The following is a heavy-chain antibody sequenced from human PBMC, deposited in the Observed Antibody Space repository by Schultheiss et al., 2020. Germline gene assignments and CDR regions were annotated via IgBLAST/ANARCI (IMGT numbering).Heavy chain of an antibody. CDR1: GFTFSSYS. D-gene: IGHD4-17*01. V-gene: IGHV3-21*04. Sequence: GGSLRLSCAASGFTFSSYSMNWVRQAPGQGLEWVSSISSSSSYIYYADSVKGRFTISRDNAKNSLYLQMNSLRAEDTAVYYCARDYGDYDPYVDYWGQGTLVTVSS. CDR3: ARDYGDYDPYVDY. J-gene: IGHJ4*02. CDR2: ISSSSSYI.